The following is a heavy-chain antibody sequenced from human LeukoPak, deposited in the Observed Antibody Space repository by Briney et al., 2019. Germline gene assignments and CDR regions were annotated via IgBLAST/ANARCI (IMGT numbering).Heavy chain of an antibody. J-gene: IGHJ4*02. CDR1: GFTFSSYA. D-gene: IGHD6-19*01. CDR3: ALNRGSGWYFHY. V-gene: IGHV3-30*04. Sequence: GGSLRLSCAASGFTFSSYAMHWVRQAPGKGLEWVAVISYDGSNKYYADSVKGRFTISRDNSKNTLYLQMNSLRAEDTAVYYCALNRGSGWYFHYWGQGTLVTVSS. CDR2: ISYDGSNK.